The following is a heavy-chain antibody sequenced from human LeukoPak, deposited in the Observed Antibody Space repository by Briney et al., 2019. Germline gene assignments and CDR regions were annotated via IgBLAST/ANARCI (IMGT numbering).Heavy chain of an antibody. CDR1: GGTFSSYA. CDR3: ARVAIRLRYFDY. J-gene: IGHJ4*02. Sequence: GASVKVSCKASGGTFSSYAISWVRQAPGQGLEWMGRIIPILGIANYAQKFQGRVTITADKSTSTAYMELSSLRSEDTAVYYCARVAIRLRYFDYWGQGTLDTVSS. V-gene: IGHV1-69*04. D-gene: IGHD3-9*01. CDR2: IIPILGIA.